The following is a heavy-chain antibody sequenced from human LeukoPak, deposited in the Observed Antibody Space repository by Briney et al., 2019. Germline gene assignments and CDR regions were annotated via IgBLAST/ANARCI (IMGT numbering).Heavy chain of an antibody. J-gene: IGHJ5*02. Sequence: GSLRLSCAASGFTSSSYSMNWVRQAPGKGLEWIGYIYSTGTTSYNPSLKSRVTISVDTSKNQFSLKLSSVTAADTAVYYCARRVPGDWFDPWGQGTLVTVSS. CDR2: IYSTGTT. D-gene: IGHD3-10*01. V-gene: IGHV4-59*08. CDR3: ARRVPGDWFDP. CDR1: GFTSSSYS.